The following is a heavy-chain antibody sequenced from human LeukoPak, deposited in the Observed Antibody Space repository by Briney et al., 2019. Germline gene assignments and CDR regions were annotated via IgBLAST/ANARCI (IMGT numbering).Heavy chain of an antibody. V-gene: IGHV4-34*01. CDR1: GGSFSGYY. CDR2: INHSGST. J-gene: IGHJ4*02. Sequence: SETLSLTCAVYGGSFSGYYWSWIRQPPGKGLEWIGEINHSGSTNYNPSLKSRVTISVDTSKNQFSLKLSSVTAADTAVYYCARVKYYYGSGSHHYFDYWGQGTLVTVSS. D-gene: IGHD3-10*01. CDR3: ARVKYYYGSGSHHYFDY.